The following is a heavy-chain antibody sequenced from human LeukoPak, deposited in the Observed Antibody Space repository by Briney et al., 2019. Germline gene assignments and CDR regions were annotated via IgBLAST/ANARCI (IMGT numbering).Heavy chain of an antibody. Sequence: SETLSLTCTVSGGSISSTNYYWDWIRQSPGKGPAWIGSIYYSETTYYNPSIESRVTISIDTSKNQFSLQLSSVTAADTALYFCARQVSDYYYYYIDVWGKGTTVTVSS. CDR3: ARQVSDYYYYYIDV. CDR2: IYYSETT. D-gene: IGHD5/OR15-5a*01. J-gene: IGHJ6*03. V-gene: IGHV4-39*01. CDR1: GGSISSTNYY.